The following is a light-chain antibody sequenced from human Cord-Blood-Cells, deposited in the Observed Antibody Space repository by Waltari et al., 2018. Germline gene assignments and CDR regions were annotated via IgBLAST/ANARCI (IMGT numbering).Light chain of an antibody. J-gene: IGKJ1*01. CDR3: QQYYSTPWT. CDR1: QSVLYSSNNKND. Sequence: DIVLTQSPDSLAVSLGERASINSKSSQSVLYSSNNKNDLAWYQQKPGQPPKLLIYWASTRESGVPDRFSGSGSGTDFTLTISSLQAEDVAVYYCQQYYSTPWTFGQGTKVEIK. V-gene: IGKV4-1*01. CDR2: WAS.